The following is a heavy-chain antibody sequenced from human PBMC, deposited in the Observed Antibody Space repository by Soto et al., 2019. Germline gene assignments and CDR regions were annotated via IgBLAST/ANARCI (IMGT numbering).Heavy chain of an antibody. Sequence: GGSLRLSCAASGFTSSSYSMNWVRQAPGKGLEWVSSISSSSSYIYYADSVKGRFTISRDNAKNSLYLQMNSLRAEDTAVYYCARGMDTAMDIYYYGMDVWGQGTTVTVSS. D-gene: IGHD5-18*01. CDR2: ISSSSSYI. CDR1: GFTSSSYS. J-gene: IGHJ6*02. CDR3: ARGMDTAMDIYYYGMDV. V-gene: IGHV3-21*01.